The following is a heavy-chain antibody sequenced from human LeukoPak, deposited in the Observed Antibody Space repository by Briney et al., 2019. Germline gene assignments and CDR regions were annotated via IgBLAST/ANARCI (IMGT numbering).Heavy chain of an antibody. CDR2: ISGDGGST. J-gene: IGHJ6*02. CDR1: GFTFSSYA. V-gene: IGHV3-43*02. D-gene: IGHD3-10*01. CDR3: AKEKSYVVRGVHYYYYGMDV. Sequence: PGRSLRLSCAASGFTFSSYAMHWVRQAPGKGLEWVSLISGDGGSTYYADSVKGRSTISRDNSKNSLYLQMNSLRTEDTALYYRAKEKSYVVRGVHYYYYGMDVWGQGTTVTVSS.